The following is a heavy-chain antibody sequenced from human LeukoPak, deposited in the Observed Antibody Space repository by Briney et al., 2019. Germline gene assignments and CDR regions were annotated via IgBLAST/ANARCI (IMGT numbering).Heavy chain of an antibody. J-gene: IGHJ6*03. V-gene: IGHV3-53*01. CDR2: IYSGGST. CDR3: ASGDSSSSYYYYYYMDV. CDR1: GFNVSSNY. D-gene: IGHD6-6*01. Sequence: GGSLRLSCAASGFNVSSNYMRWVRQARGRGLEWVAVIYSGGSTYYADSVEGRFTISRDNSKNTLYLQTHRLRAEDTAVYYCASGDSSSSYYYYYYMDVWGKGTTVTVSS.